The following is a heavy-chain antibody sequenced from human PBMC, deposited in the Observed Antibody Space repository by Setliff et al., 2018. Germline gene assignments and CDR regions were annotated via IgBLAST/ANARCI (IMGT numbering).Heavy chain of an antibody. CDR2: INAGNGNT. CDR1: GYTFTSYA. Sequence: ASVKVSCKASGYTFTSYAMHWVRQAPGQGLEWMGWINAGNGNTKYSQKFQGRVTITRDTSASTAYMELSSLRSGDTAVYYCARDPASSGYDTYYYYYYGMDVWGQGTTVTVSS. V-gene: IGHV1-3*01. J-gene: IGHJ6*02. CDR3: ARDPASSGYDTYYYYYYGMDV. D-gene: IGHD5-12*01.